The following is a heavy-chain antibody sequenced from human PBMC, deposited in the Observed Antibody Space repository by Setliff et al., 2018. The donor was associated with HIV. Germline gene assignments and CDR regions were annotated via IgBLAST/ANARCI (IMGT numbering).Heavy chain of an antibody. V-gene: IGHV4-59*08. D-gene: IGHD3-10*01. CDR1: GGSMSSYY. CDR2: IYYAGST. J-gene: IGHJ5*02. Sequence: ETLSLTCTVSGGSMSSYYWSWIRQPPGKGLEWIGSIYYAGSTDYNPSLMSRVTTSLDTPKNQFSLKLSSVTAADTAVYYCARLLNYYGNWFDPWGQGTLVTVSS. CDR3: ARLLNYYGNWFDP.